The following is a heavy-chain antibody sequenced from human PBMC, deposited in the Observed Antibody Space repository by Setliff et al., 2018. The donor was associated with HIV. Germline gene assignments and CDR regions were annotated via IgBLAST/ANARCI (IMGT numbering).Heavy chain of an antibody. D-gene: IGHD3-3*01. CDR2: INPHTGVT. J-gene: IGHJ6*02. Sequence: ASLKVSCKTSGYIFIRYYIFWVRQAPGQGLEWMGNINPHTGVTKYAEKFQGRVTMTRDTSINTIYMELSRLRSDDTAVYYCARDLRDGFEEWFSTLDDGMDVWGQGTTVTVSS. CDR1: GYIFIRYY. V-gene: IGHV1-2*02. CDR3: ARDLRDGFEEWFSTLDDGMDV.